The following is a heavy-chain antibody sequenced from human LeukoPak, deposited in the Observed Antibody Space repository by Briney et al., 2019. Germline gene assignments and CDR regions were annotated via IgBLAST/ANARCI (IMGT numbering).Heavy chain of an antibody. Sequence: SETLSLTCAVYGGSFSGYYWSWIRQPPGKGLEWIRDINHSGSTNYNPSLKSRVTISVDTSKNQFSLKLSSVTAADTAVYYCARGYGPTFDYWGQGTLVTVSS. CDR2: INHSGST. V-gene: IGHV4-34*01. CDR3: ARGYGPTFDY. J-gene: IGHJ4*02. D-gene: IGHD4-17*01. CDR1: GGSFSGYY.